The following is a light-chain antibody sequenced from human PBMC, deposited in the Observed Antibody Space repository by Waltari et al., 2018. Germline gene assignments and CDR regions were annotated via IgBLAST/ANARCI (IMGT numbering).Light chain of an antibody. CDR2: KAS. Sequence: DIQMTQSPSTLSASVGDRVTIPCRASQSISSLLAWYEQKPGKAPKLLIYKASSLESGVPSRFSGSGSGTEFTLTISSLQPDDFATYYCQQYNSYAWTFGQGTKVEIK. CDR1: QSISSL. CDR3: QQYNSYAWT. J-gene: IGKJ1*01. V-gene: IGKV1-5*03.